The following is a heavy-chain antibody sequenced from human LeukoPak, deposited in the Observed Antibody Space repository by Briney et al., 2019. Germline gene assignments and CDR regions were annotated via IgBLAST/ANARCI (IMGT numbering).Heavy chain of an antibody. V-gene: IGHV3-9*01. CDR1: GFTFDDYA. Sequence: GGSLRLSCAASGFTFDDYAMHWVRQAPGKGLEWVSGISWNSGSIGYADSVKGRFTISRDNAKNSLYLQMNSLRAEDTALYYCAKDLVAYGSGSLIDFDYWGQGTLVTVSS. J-gene: IGHJ4*02. D-gene: IGHD3-10*01. CDR3: AKDLVAYGSGSLIDFDY. CDR2: ISWNSGSI.